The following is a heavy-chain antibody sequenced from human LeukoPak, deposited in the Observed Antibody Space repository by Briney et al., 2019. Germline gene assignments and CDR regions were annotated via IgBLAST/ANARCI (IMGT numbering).Heavy chain of an antibody. CDR2: ITSKAHSYAT. V-gene: IGHV3-73*01. CDR3: TGHGYGSGSYSSD. J-gene: IGHJ4*02. Sequence: GGSLKLSCAASGFTFSGSPMHWVRQTSGKGLEWVGRITSKAHSYATAYAASVKGRFTISGDDSKNTAYLQMNSLKTEDTAVYYCTGHGYGSGSYSSDWGQGTLVTVSA. CDR1: GFTFSGSP. D-gene: IGHD3-10*01.